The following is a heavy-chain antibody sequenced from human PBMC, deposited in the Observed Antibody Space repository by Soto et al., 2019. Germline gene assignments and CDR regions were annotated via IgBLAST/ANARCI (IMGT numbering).Heavy chain of an antibody. Sequence: ASVKVSCKASGYTLTGDYMHWVRQAPGQGLEWMGWINPNSGGTNYAQKFQGRVTMTRDTSISTAYMELSRLRSDDTAVYYCARASVLRYFDWSHDYWGQGTLVTVSS. J-gene: IGHJ4*02. CDR3: ARASVLRYFDWSHDY. CDR1: GYTLTGDY. CDR2: INPNSGGT. V-gene: IGHV1-2*02. D-gene: IGHD3-9*01.